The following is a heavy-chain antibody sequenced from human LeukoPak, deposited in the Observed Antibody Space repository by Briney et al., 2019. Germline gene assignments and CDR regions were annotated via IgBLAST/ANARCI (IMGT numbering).Heavy chain of an antibody. CDR1: GFTFDDYA. V-gene: IGHV3-43*02. CDR3: AKDSPPFRYYYYYYHMDV. Sequence: GGSLRLSCAASGFTFDDYAMHWVRQAPGKGLEWVSLISGDGGSTYYADSVKGRFTISRDNSKNSLYLQMNSLRTEDTALYYCAKDSPPFRYYYYYYHMDVWGKGTTVTVSS. J-gene: IGHJ6*03. CDR2: ISGDGGST.